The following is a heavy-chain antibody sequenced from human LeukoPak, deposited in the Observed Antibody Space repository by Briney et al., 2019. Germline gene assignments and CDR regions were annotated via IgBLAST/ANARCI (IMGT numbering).Heavy chain of an antibody. CDR1: GYSFNSHH. D-gene: IGHD3-10*01. CDR3: ARDSGNFHYDMDV. Sequence: ASVKVSYKTSGYSFNSHHVHWVRQAPGRGLEWMGVKFSHDGSTSNTQKFQGRITMTRDTSTSTVYMELSSLRSEDTAVYYCARDSGNFHYDMDVWGQGTTVIVSS. V-gene: IGHV1-46*02. CDR2: KFSHDGST. J-gene: IGHJ6*02.